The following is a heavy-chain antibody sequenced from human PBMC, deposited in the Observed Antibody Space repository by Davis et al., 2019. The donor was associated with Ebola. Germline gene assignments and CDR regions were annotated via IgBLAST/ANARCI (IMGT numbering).Heavy chain of an antibody. Sequence: AASVKVSCKASGYTFTSYDINWVRQATGQGLEWMGWMNPNSGNTGYAQKFQGRVTMTRNTSISTAYMELSSLRSEDTAVYYCARAHRGYGGNPVYFDYWGQGTLVTVSS. CDR1: GYTFTSYD. D-gene: IGHD4-23*01. V-gene: IGHV1-8*01. CDR2: MNPNSGNT. J-gene: IGHJ4*02. CDR3: ARAHRGYGGNPVYFDY.